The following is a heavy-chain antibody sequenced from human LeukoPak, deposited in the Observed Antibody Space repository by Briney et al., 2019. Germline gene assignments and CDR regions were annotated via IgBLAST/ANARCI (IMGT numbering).Heavy chain of an antibody. CDR3: ARDRRGGDKFDY. Sequence: ASVKVSCRASGYTFTSYGISWVRQAPGQGLEWMGWISAYNGNTNYAQKLQGRVTMTTDTSTSTAYMELRSLRSDDTAVYYCARDRRGGDKFDYWGQGTLVTVSS. CDR1: GYTFTSYG. J-gene: IGHJ4*02. D-gene: IGHD2-21*01. CDR2: ISAYNGNT. V-gene: IGHV1-18*01.